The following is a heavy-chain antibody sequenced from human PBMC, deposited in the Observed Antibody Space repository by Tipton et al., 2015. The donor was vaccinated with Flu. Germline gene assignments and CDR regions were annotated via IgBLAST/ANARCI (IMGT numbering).Heavy chain of an antibody. Sequence: TLSLTCTVSGDSVSYYYWNWIRQPPGKGLEWIGFSYYSGTTYYNPSLKSRVTISVDSSKNEFSLTLASLTAADTAVYYCARDLWNDRRAYYYYGVDVWGQGTTVTVSS. V-gene: IGHV4-59*02. J-gene: IGHJ6*02. CDR1: GDSVSYYY. CDR2: SYYSGTT. D-gene: IGHD1-1*01. CDR3: ARDLWNDRRAYYYYGVDV.